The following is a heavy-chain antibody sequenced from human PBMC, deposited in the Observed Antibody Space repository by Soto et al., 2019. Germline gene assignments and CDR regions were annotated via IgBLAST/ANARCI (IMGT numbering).Heavy chain of an antibody. CDR3: AREAYKRGATNPFFDY. CDR1: GGSISSSNW. V-gene: IGHV4-4*02. D-gene: IGHD1-26*01. CDR2: IYPSGIT. Sequence: QVQLQESGPGLVKPSGTLSLTCAVSGGSISSSNWWGWVRLPPGKGLEWIGEIYPSGITNYSPSLKSRVIRSVDKSKNPSSLKLNSVTAADTAVYYCAREAYKRGATNPFFDYWGQGTLVTVSS. J-gene: IGHJ4*02.